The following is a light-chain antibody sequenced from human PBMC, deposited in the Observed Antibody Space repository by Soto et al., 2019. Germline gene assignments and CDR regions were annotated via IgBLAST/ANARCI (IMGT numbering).Light chain of an antibody. J-gene: IGKJ4*01. V-gene: IGKV1-33*01. CDR1: QDISDY. CDR3: QPYNNSPLT. CDR2: DAS. Sequence: DIQMTQSPSSLSASVGDRVTITCQASQDISDYLNWYQQKPGKPPKILIYDASILETGVPSRFSGSGSGTDFTFTISRLQSEDFEVYYCQPYNNSPLTFGGGTKVDIK.